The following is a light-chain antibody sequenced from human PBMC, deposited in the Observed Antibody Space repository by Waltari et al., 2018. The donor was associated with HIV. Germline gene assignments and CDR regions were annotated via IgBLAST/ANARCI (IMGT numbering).Light chain of an antibody. CDR3: SSYTAANTIL. Sequence: QSALTQPASVSGSLGQSITVSCTGTTSDIGDYDSVHWYQQLPDKAPTLIIYEVSNRPSGVSHRFSGSKSGNTASLTISGLQSDDESTYFCSSYTAANTILFGGGTKLTVL. CDR2: EVS. V-gene: IGLV2-14*01. J-gene: IGLJ2*01. CDR1: TSDIGDYDS.